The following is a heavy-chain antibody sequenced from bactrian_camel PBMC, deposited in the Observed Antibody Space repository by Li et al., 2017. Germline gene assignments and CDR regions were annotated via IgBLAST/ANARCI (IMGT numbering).Heavy chain of an antibody. D-gene: IGHD7*01. CDR1: GYAFSSYY. V-gene: IGHV3S19*01. J-gene: IGHJ6*01. CDR2: AGGGRT. Sequence: DVQLVESGGGLVQPGGSLRLSCETYGYAFSSYYMLWVRQAPGKGLEWVSSAGGGRTHYADSVKGRFTISRDNAKNTLYLQMNSLKTEDTAVYYCARLFVFVAPAERGYWGQGTQVTVS. CDR3: ARLFVFVAPAERGY.